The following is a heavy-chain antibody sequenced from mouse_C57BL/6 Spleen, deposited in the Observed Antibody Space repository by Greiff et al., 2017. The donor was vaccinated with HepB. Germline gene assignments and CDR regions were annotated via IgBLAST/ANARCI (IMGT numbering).Heavy chain of an antibody. Sequence: QVQLQQSGPELVKPGASVKLSCKASGYTFPSYDINWVKQRPGQGLEWIGWIYPRDGSTKYNEKFKGKATLTVDTFSSTAYMELHSLTSEDSAVYFCARDYYYGSSSAWFAYWGQGTLVTVSA. V-gene: IGHV1-85*01. CDR2: IYPRDGST. CDR3: ARDYYYGSSSAWFAY. J-gene: IGHJ3*01. CDR1: GYTFPSYD. D-gene: IGHD1-1*01.